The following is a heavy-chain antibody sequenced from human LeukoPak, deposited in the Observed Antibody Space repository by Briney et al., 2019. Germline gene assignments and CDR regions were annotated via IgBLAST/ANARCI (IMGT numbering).Heavy chain of an antibody. D-gene: IGHD5-12*01. Sequence: GGSLRLSCAASGFTFSNAWMSWVRQAPGKGLEWIGRIKSKADGGTTDYAAPVKGRFTLSRDDSKSTLYLQMNSLKAEDTAVDYCTTPRRYSLDYWGQGTLVTVSS. CDR2: IKSKADGGTT. V-gene: IGHV3-15*01. J-gene: IGHJ4*02. CDR1: GFTFSNAW. CDR3: TTPRRYSLDY.